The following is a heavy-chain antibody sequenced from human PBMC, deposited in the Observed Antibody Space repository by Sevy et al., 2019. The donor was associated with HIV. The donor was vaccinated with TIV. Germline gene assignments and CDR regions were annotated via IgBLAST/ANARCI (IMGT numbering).Heavy chain of an antibody. Sequence: ASVKVSCKVSGYTLAQLSMHWVRQVPRKGLEWMGSFDPEDGETIFAQKFQGRVTMTEDTSTDTAYMELSSLRSEDTAVYYCARSIAATGPDYWGQGTLVTVSS. J-gene: IGHJ4*02. CDR1: GYTLAQLS. D-gene: IGHD6-13*01. CDR2: FDPEDGET. V-gene: IGHV1-24*01. CDR3: ARSIAATGPDY.